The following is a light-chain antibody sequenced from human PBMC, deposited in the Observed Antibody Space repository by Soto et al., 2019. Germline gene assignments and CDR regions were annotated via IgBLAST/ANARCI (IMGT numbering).Light chain of an antibody. V-gene: IGLV2-23*01. CDR3: CSFAGTITLYV. J-gene: IGLJ1*01. Sequence: QSVLTQPASVSGSPGQSITISCTGTSSDVGSYNLVSWFQHHPGKAPKLMIYEGNKRPSGVSNRFSGSKSGNTASLTISGLQAEDEADYYCCSFAGTITLYVFGAGTKVTVL. CDR1: SSDVGSYNL. CDR2: EGN.